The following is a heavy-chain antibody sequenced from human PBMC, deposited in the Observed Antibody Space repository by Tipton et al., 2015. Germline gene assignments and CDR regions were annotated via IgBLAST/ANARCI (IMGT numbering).Heavy chain of an antibody. CDR1: GFTFSSNW. Sequence: SLRLSCAASGFTFSSNWMSWVRQAPGKGLEWVANIKQDGSEKYYVDSVKGRFTISRDNAKNSLYLQMNSLRAEDTAVYYCVRDSYSSSPYYYGMDVWGQGTTVTVSS. CDR3: VRDSYSSSPYYYGMDV. CDR2: IKQDGSEK. D-gene: IGHD6-13*01. J-gene: IGHJ6*02. V-gene: IGHV3-7*01.